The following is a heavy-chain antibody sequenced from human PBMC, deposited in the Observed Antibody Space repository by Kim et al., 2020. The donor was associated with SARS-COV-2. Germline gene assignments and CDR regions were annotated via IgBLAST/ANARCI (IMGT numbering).Heavy chain of an antibody. CDR3: AREKIREWEGYYYGMDV. Sequence: GGSLRLSCAASGFTVSSNYMSWVRQAPGKGLEWVSVIYSGGSTYYADSVKGRFTISRDNSKNTLYLQMNSLRAEDTAVYYCAREKIREWEGYYYGMDVWGQGTTVTVSS. D-gene: IGHD1-26*01. CDR2: IYSGGST. V-gene: IGHV3-66*01. CDR1: GFTVSSNY. J-gene: IGHJ6*02.